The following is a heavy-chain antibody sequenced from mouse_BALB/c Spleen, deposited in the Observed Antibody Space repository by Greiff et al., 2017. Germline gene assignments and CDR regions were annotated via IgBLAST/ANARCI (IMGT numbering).Heavy chain of an antibody. J-gene: IGHJ1*01. V-gene: IGHV14-3*02. CDR3: ASGTWYFDV. Sequence: VQLQQSGAELVKPGASVKLSCTASGFNIKDTYMHWVKQRPEQGLEWIGRIDPANGNTKYDPKFPGKATITADTSSNTAYLQLSSLTSEDTAVYYCASGTWYFDVWGAGTTVTVSS. CDR2: IDPANGNT. CDR1: GFNIKDTY.